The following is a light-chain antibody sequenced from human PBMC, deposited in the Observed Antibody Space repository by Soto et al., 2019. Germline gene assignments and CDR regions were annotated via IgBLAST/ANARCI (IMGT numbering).Light chain of an antibody. CDR2: GAS. CDR1: QSFSSAS. Sequence: EIVLTQSPGTLSLSPGERATLSCRASQSFSSASLAWYQQKPGQAPRLLIYGASSRATGIPDRFSGSGSGTDFTLTISRLEPEDFAVYFCQEYGTSRTFGQGTRVAIK. V-gene: IGKV3-20*01. CDR3: QEYGTSRT. J-gene: IGKJ1*01.